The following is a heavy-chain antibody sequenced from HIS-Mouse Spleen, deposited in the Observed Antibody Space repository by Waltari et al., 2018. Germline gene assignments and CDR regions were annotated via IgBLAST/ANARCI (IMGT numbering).Heavy chain of an antibody. CDR1: GGSISSSSYY. D-gene: IGHD6-13*01. CDR3: AREIPYSSSWYDWYFDL. J-gene: IGHJ2*01. CDR2: IYYSGSP. V-gene: IGHV4-39*07. Sequence: QLQLQESGPGLVKPSETLSLTCTVSGGSISSSSYYWGWIRQPPGKGLEWIGSIYYSGSPYYNPSLKSRVTIAVDPPKNQFSLKLSSVTAADTAVYYCAREIPYSSSWYDWYFDLWGRGTLVTVSS.